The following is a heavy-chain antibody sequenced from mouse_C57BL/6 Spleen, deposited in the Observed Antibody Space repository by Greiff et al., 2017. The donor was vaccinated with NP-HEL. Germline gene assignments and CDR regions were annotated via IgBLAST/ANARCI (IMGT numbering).Heavy chain of an antibody. D-gene: IGHD2-4*01. Sequence: EVKLMESGGGLVKPGGSLKLSCAASGFTFSDYGMHWVRQAPEKGLEWVAYISSGSSTIYYADTVKGRFTISRDNAKNTLFLQMTSLRSEDTAMYYCARGDYDVWYFDVWGTGTTVTVSS. V-gene: IGHV5-17*01. CDR1: GFTFSDYG. J-gene: IGHJ1*03. CDR2: ISSGSSTI. CDR3: ARGDYDVWYFDV.